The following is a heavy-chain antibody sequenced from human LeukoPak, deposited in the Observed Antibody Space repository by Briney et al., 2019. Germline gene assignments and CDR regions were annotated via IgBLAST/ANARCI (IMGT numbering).Heavy chain of an antibody. V-gene: IGHV4-39*01. J-gene: IGHJ4*02. CDR3: TRLPLDYSLDH. Sequence: SETLSLTCTVPGDSISTPSYWWGWMRQSPGKGLEWIGSIAYIGITSYNPSLRSRVTISVDTSKNQFSLQLTSVTAADTAVYYCTRLPLDYSLDHWGQGTLVSVSS. D-gene: IGHD4-11*01. CDR2: IAYIGIT. CDR1: GDSISTPSYW.